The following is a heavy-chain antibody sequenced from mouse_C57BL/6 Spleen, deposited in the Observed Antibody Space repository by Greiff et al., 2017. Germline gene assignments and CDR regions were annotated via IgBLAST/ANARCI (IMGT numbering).Heavy chain of an antibody. CDR2: ISSGSSTI. CDR1: GFTFSDYG. CDR3: ATYDGGPWFAY. J-gene: IGHJ3*01. V-gene: IGHV5-17*01. Sequence: EVKVEESGGGLVKPGGSLKLSCAASGFTFSDYGMHWVRQAPEKGLEWVAYISSGSSTIYYADTVKGRFTISRDNAKNTLFLQMTSLRSEDTAMYYCATYDGGPWFAYWGQGTLVTVSA. D-gene: IGHD2-12*01.